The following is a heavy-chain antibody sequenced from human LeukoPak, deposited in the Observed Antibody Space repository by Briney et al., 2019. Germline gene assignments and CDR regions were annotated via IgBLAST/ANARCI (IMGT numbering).Heavy chain of an antibody. V-gene: IGHV3-7*01. CDR2: IGQDGTDK. D-gene: IGHD1-26*01. Sequence: GGSLRLSCAVSGFTFTNYWMTWVRQAPGKGLEWVANIGQDGTDKYYVDSVVGRFTISRDNAQNLLYLHMNSLRAEDTGVYYCAKSGGFFDTWGQGTLVTVSS. CDR3: AKSGGFFDT. CDR1: GFTFTNYW. J-gene: IGHJ4*02.